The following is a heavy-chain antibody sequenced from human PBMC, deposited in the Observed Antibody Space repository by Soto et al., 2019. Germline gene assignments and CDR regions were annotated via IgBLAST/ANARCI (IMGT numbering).Heavy chain of an antibody. CDR1: GFTFSSYA. CDR3: ARDGGSPHYYYYYYMDV. Sequence: GGSLRLSCAASGFTFSSYAMHWVRQAPGKGLEWVAVISYDGSNKYYADSVKGRFTISRDNSKNTLYLQMNSLRAEDTAVYYCARDGGSPHYYYYYYMDVWGKGTTVTVSS. V-gene: IGHV3-30-3*01. D-gene: IGHD6-25*01. J-gene: IGHJ6*03. CDR2: ISYDGSNK.